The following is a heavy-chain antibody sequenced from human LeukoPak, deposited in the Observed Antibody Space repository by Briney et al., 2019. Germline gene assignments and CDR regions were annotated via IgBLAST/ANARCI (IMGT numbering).Heavy chain of an antibody. CDR1: GYTFTSYA. V-gene: IGHV1-3*01. Sequence: GASVKVSCKASGYTFTSYAMHWVRQAPGQRLEWMGWINAGNGNTKYSQKFQGRVTITRDTSASTAYMELSSLRSEDTAVYYCARDGVAVAGYYGMDVWGQGTTVTVSS. CDR2: INAGNGNT. D-gene: IGHD6-19*01. CDR3: ARDGVAVAGYYGMDV. J-gene: IGHJ6*02.